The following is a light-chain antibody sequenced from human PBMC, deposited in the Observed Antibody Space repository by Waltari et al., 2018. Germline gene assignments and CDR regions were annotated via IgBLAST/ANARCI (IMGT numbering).Light chain of an antibody. CDR1: HTDVGASNY. V-gene: IGLV2-14*01. J-gene: IGLJ1*01. CDR3: GSYTTSNTHV. CDR2: DFR. Sequence: QSALTQSASVSGSPGQSITISCTGSHTDVGASNYVSWYQQHPGKVPNVVIFDFRSRPPGVSHRFSGARSGNTASLAISGREPEDEADYYCGSYTTSNTHVFGTGTRVSVL.